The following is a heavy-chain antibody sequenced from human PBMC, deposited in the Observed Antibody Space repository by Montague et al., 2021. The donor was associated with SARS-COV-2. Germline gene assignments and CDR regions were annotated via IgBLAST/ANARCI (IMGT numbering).Heavy chain of an antibody. V-gene: IGHV4-59*08. CDR3: ARQRRYQLPITIFGVVMADAFDI. J-gene: IGHJ3*02. CDR1: GGSISSYY. CDR2: IYYSGST. D-gene: IGHD3-3*01. Sequence: SETLSLTCTVSGGSISSYYWSWIRQPPGKGLEWIGYIYYSGSTNYNHSLKSRVTISVDTSKNQFSLKLSPVTAADTAVYYCARQRRYQLPITIFGVVMADAFDIWGQGTMVTVSS.